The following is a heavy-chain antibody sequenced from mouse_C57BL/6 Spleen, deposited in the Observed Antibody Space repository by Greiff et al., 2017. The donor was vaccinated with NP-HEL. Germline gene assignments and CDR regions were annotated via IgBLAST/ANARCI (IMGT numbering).Heavy chain of an antibody. J-gene: IGHJ1*03. CDR1: GFNIKDYY. V-gene: IGHV14-2*01. CDR3: ARYQLYLYFDV. D-gene: IGHD2-12*01. Sequence: EVKLVESGAELVKPGASVKLSCTASGFNIKDYYMHWVKQRTEQGLEWIGRIDPEDGETKYAPNFQGKATITAYPSSNTAYLQFSSLTSEDTAVYYGARYQLYLYFDVWGTGTTVTVSS. CDR2: IDPEDGET.